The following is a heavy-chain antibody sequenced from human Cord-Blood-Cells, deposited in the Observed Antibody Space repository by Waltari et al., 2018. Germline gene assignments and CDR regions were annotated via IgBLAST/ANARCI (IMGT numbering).Heavy chain of an antibody. CDR2: INPNSGGT. J-gene: IGHJ3*02. V-gene: IGHV1-2*02. CDR1: GDTFSVHY. D-gene: IGHD2-2*02. Sequence: QVQLVQSGAEVKKPGASVTVSCKAPGDTFSVHYMHWVRQAPGQGLEWMGWINPNSGGTNYAQKFQGRVTMTRDTSISTAYMELSRLRSDDTAVYYCARGGRLYDAFDIWGQGTMVTVSS. CDR3: ARGGRLYDAFDI.